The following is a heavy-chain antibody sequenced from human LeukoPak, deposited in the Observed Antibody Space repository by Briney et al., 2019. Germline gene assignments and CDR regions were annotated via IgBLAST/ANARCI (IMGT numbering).Heavy chain of an antibody. V-gene: IGHV3-21*01. CDR1: GFTFSSYT. J-gene: IGHJ6*03. CDR2: ISTSSSYI. CDR3: ARDGDTVLTRGYYYYMDV. Sequence: GGSLRHSCAASGFTFSSYTMNWVRQAPGKGLEWVSSISTSSSYIYYADSVKGRFTISRDNAKNSLYLQMNSLRAEDTALYYCARDGDTVLTRGYYYYMDVWGKGTTVTVSS. D-gene: IGHD4-23*01.